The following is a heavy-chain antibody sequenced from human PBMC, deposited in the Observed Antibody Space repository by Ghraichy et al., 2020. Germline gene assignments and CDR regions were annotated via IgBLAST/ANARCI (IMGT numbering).Heavy chain of an antibody. D-gene: IGHD3-10*01. Sequence: SVKVSCKASGGTFSSYAISWVRQAPGQGLEWMGGIIPIFGTANYAQKFQGRVTITADESTSTAYMELSSLRSEDTAVYYCARESWNYYGSGSYYVPYYFDYWGQGTLVTVYS. CDR1: GGTFSSYA. CDR3: ARESWNYYGSGSYYVPYYFDY. J-gene: IGHJ4*02. V-gene: IGHV1-69*13. CDR2: IIPIFGTA.